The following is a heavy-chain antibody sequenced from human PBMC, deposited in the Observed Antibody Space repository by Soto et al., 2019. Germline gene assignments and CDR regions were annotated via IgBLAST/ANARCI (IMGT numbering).Heavy chain of an antibody. CDR1: GFTFSSYA. J-gene: IGHJ5*02. CDR3: AKGGDIVVVVAAIEGWFDP. D-gene: IGHD2-15*01. Sequence: GGSLRLSCAASGFTFSSYAMSWVRQAPGKGLEWVSAISGSGGSTYYADSVKGRFTISRDNSKNTLYLQMNSLRAEDTAVYYCAKGGDIVVVVAAIEGWFDPWGQGTLVTVSS. CDR2: ISGSGGST. V-gene: IGHV3-23*01.